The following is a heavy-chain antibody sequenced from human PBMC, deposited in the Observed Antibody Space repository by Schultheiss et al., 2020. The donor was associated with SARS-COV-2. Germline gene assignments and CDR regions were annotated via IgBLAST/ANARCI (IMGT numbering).Heavy chain of an antibody. CDR1: GFTFSNAW. D-gene: IGHD6-13*01. Sequence: GGSLRLSCAASGFTFSNAWMSWVRQAPGKGLEWVGRIKSKTDGGTTDYAAPVKGRFTISRDDSKNTLYLQMNSLKTEDTAVYYCTTASVTFPYSGIAAANSDYYYYYGMDVWGQGTTVTVSS. V-gene: IGHV3-15*01. J-gene: IGHJ6*02. CDR3: TTASVTFPYSGIAAANSDYYYYYGMDV. CDR2: IKSKTDGGTT.